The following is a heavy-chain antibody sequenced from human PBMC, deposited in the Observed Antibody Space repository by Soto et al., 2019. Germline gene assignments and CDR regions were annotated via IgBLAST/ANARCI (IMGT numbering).Heavy chain of an antibody. CDR3: AINYYGSGSYYEDYYYGMDV. V-gene: IGHV5-51*01. Sequence: PGESLKISCKGSGYSFTSYWIGWVRQMPGKGLEWMGIIYPGDSDTRYSPSFQGQVTISADKSISTAYLQWSSLKASDTAMYYCAINYYGSGSYYEDYYYGMDVWGQGTTVTVYS. J-gene: IGHJ6*02. CDR2: IYPGDSDT. D-gene: IGHD3-10*01. CDR1: GYSFTSYW.